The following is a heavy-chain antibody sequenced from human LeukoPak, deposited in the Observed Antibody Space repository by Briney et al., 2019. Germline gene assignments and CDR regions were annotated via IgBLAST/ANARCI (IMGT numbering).Heavy chain of an antibody. V-gene: IGHV3-7*01. CDR1: GLSFTNYA. Sequence: GGSLRLSCEASGLSFTNYAMMWVRQAPGKGLEWVAHINQDGSEEHYMDSAKARFTISRDNAKNSLSLQMNSLRAEDTAVYYCVRDGGVSGYDLLDYWGQGTLVTVSS. CDR2: INQDGSEE. D-gene: IGHD5-12*01. J-gene: IGHJ4*02. CDR3: VRDGGVSGYDLLDY.